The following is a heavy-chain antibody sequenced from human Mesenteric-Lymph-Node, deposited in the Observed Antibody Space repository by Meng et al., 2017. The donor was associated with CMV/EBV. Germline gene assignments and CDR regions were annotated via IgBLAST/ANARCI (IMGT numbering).Heavy chain of an antibody. CDR3: TKVSGDWR. CDR2: IKSKVDGGTT. J-gene: IGHJ4*02. Sequence: GESLKISCVISGFSLTNAYMAWVRQAPGKGLEWLGRIKSKVDGGTTDYAVPVKGRFTISRDDSKNILFLQMDSLRTEDTAMYYCTKVSGDWRWGQGTLVTVSS. V-gene: IGHV3-15*01. CDR1: GFSLTNAY. D-gene: IGHD2-21*02.